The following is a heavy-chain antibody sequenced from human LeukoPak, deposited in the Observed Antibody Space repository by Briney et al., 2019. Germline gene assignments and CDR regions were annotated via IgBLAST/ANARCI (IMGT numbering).Heavy chain of an antibody. CDR3: ARCTSGSFNAQFDY. J-gene: IGHJ4*02. CDR2: INPNSGGT. Sequence: ASVKVSCKASGYTFTGYYMHWVRQAPGQGLEWMGWINPNSGGTNYAQKFQGRVTMTRDTPISTAYMELSRLRSDDTAVYYCARCTSGSFNAQFDYWGQGTLVTVSS. D-gene: IGHD1-26*01. CDR1: GYTFTGYY. V-gene: IGHV1-2*02.